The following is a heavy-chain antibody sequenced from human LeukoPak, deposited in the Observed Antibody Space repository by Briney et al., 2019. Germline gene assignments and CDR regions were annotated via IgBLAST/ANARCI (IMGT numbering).Heavy chain of an antibody. Sequence: PSETLSLTCTVSGGSISSYYWSWIRQSPGKGLEWIGYIYYNGSTKYNPSLKSRVTMSVDTSKTQFSLKLSSVTAADTAVYYCARGVGLHVYYFDYWGQGSLVTVSS. CDR3: ARGVGLHVYYFDY. CDR2: IYYNGST. D-gene: IGHD3-16*01. V-gene: IGHV4-59*01. CDR1: GGSISSYY. J-gene: IGHJ4*02.